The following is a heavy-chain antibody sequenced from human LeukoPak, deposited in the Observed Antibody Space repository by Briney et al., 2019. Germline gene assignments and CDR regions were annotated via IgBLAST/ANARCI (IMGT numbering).Heavy chain of an antibody. D-gene: IGHD6-19*01. Sequence: GGSLRLSCAASGFTFSTYGMTWVRQAPGKGLEWVSSISGSGGSTYYADSVKGRVTVSRDNSKSTLFLQMNSLRAEDTAFYYCAKDNRRHYTSGPNPDSLHWGQGALVTVSS. J-gene: IGHJ4*02. CDR2: ISGSGGST. CDR1: GFTFSTYG. V-gene: IGHV3-23*01. CDR3: AKDNRRHYTSGPNPDSLH.